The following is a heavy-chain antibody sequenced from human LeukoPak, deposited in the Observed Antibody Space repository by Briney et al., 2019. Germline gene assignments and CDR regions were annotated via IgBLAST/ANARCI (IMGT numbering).Heavy chain of an antibody. Sequence: PSETLSLTCTVSGGSISSYYWSWIRQPPGTGLEWIGYIYYTGSTNYSPSLQSRVTISADTSKNQFSLNLSSVTPADTTVYYCARATLGYCSGGSCYSFDPWGQGILVTVSS. D-gene: IGHD2-15*01. V-gene: IGHV4-59*01. CDR2: IYYTGST. J-gene: IGHJ5*02. CDR1: GGSISSYY. CDR3: ARATLGYCSGGSCYSFDP.